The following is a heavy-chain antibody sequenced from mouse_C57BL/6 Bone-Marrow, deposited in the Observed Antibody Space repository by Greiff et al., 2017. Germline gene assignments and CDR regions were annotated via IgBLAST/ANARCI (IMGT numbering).Heavy chain of an antibody. CDR3: ARSGPLGRSFDY. J-gene: IGHJ2*01. Sequence: QVQLQQPGAELVKPGASVKMSCKASGYTFTSYWLTWVKQRPGQGLEWIGDIYPTSGRTNYNEKFKSKAILTVYTSSNTAYMQLSSLTSEDSAVFYCARSGPLGRSFDYWGQGTTLTVSS. V-gene: IGHV1-55*01. D-gene: IGHD4-1*01. CDR1: GYTFTSYW. CDR2: IYPTSGRT.